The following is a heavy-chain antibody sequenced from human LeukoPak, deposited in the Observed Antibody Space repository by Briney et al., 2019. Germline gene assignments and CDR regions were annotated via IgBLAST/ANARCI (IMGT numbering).Heavy chain of an antibody. D-gene: IGHD1-1*01. CDR3: ARDSAVGRLAF. CDR2: IWYHGRNE. Sequence: GGSLRLSCAASGFTFSSYGFHWVRQAPGKGLEWVADIWYHGRNEYYADSAKGRFTISRDNSKNTLYLQMNSLRAEDTAVYYCARDSAVGRLAFWGQGTLVTVSS. J-gene: IGHJ4*02. V-gene: IGHV3-33*01. CDR1: GFTFSSYG.